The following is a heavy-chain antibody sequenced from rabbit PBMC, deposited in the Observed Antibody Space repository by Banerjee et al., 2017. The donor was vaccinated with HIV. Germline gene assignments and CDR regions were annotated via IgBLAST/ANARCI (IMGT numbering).Heavy chain of an antibody. V-gene: IGHV1S45*01. CDR1: GFSFSTTYY. CDR2: IGAGSSGTT. J-gene: IGHJ4*01. CDR3: ARDLTGVIGWNFNL. D-gene: IGHD1-1*01. Sequence: QEQLVESGGGLVQPEGSRTLTCTASGFSFSTTYYMCWVRQAPGKGLEWIACIGAGSSGTTYYASWAKGRFTISKTSWTTVTLQMTSLTAADTATYFCARDLTGVIGWNFNLWGPGTLVTVS.